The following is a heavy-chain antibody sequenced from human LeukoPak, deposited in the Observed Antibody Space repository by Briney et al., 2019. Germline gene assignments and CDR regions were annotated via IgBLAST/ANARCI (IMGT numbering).Heavy chain of an antibody. D-gene: IGHD6-19*01. CDR2: IYYSGST. J-gene: IGHJ4*02. Sequence: SETLSLTCTVSGGSISSSYWSWIRQPPGKGLEWVGYIYYSGSTNSNPSLKSRVTISVDTSKNQFSPKLTSVTAADTAVYYCARGGYSSGWYVFDYWGQGTLVTVSS. CDR1: GGSISSSY. CDR3: ARGGYSSGWYVFDY. V-gene: IGHV4-59*01.